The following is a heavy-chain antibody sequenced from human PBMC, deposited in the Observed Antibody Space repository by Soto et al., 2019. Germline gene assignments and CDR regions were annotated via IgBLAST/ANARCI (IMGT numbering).Heavy chain of an antibody. CDR1: GYTFTSYG. CDR3: AREDEEWLPTRAEYLPH. CDR2: ISAYNGNT. D-gene: IGHD3-3*01. J-gene: IGHJ1*01. V-gene: IGHV1-18*01. Sequence: ASVKVSCKASGYTFTSYGISWVRQAPGQGLEWMGWISAYNGNTNYAQKLQGRVTMTTDTSTSTAYMELRSLRSDDTAVYYCAREDEEWLPTRAEYLPHWGQGTLVTVAS.